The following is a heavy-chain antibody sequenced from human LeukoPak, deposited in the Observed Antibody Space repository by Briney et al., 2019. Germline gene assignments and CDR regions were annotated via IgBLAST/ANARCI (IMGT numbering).Heavy chain of an antibody. CDR1: GFTFSSYG. CDR2: ISYDGSNK. J-gene: IGHJ6*02. CDR3: AKDLINYYYGMDV. V-gene: IGHV3-30*18. Sequence: GRSLRLSCAASGFTFSSYGMHWVRQAPGKGLEWVAVISYDGSNKYYADSVKGRFTISRDNSKNTLYLQMNSPRAEDTAVYYCAKDLINYYYGMDVWGQGTTVTVSS.